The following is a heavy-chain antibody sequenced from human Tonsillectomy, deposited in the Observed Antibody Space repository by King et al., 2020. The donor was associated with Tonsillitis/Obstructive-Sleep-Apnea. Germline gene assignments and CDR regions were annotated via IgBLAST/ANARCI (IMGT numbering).Heavy chain of an antibody. Sequence: VQLVESGGVVVQPGGSLRLSCAASGFTFDDYTMHWVRQAPGKGLEWVSLISWDGGSTYYADSVKGRFTISRDNSKNSLYLQMNSLRTEDTALYYCAKDGGAGDHFIDYWGQGTLVTVSS. CDR2: ISWDGGST. D-gene: IGHD3-10*01. J-gene: IGHJ4*02. CDR3: AKDGGAGDHFIDY. V-gene: IGHV3-43*01. CDR1: GFTFDDYT.